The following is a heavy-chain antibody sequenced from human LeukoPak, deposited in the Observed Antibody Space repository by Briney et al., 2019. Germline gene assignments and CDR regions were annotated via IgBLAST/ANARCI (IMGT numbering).Heavy chain of an antibody. CDR3: ARRRGLDYDN. V-gene: IGHV4-59*08. Sequence: SETLSLTCTVSGGSISSYYWNWIRQPPGKGLEWIGYIYYSGSTNYNPSLKSRVTISVDTFKNQFSLKLSSVTAADTAVYFCARRRGLDYDNWGQGTLVTVSS. CDR2: IYYSGST. CDR1: GGSISSYY. D-gene: IGHD3/OR15-3a*01. J-gene: IGHJ4*02.